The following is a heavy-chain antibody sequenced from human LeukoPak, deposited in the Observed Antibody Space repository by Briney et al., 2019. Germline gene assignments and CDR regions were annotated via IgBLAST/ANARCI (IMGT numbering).Heavy chain of an antibody. J-gene: IGHJ4*02. CDR2: IYYDGSKK. Sequence: GGSLRLSCVASGFTFRNYGMHWIRQAPGKGLEWVSVIYYDGSKKYYADFVKGRFAISRDNSKNVVYLQMDSLRAEDTAFYYCARSLGETTFDWWGQGTLVTVPS. CDR1: GFTFRNYG. V-gene: IGHV3-33*01. D-gene: IGHD3-16*01. CDR3: ARSLGETTFDW.